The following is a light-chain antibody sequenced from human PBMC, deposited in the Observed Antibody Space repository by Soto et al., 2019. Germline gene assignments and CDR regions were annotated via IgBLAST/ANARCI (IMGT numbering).Light chain of an antibody. CDR2: SNN. CDR3: STWDDSLNGLVV. J-gene: IGLJ2*01. CDR1: SSNIGSNT. V-gene: IGLV1-44*01. Sequence: QAVVTQPPSASETPGQRVTISCSGSSSNIGSNTVNWYQQLPGTAPKLLIYSNNQRPSGVPDRFSGSKSGTSASLAISGLQSEDEADYYCSTWDDSLNGLVVFGGGTKLTVL.